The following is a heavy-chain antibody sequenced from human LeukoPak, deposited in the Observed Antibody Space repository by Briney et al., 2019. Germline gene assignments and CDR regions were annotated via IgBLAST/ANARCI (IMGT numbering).Heavy chain of an antibody. Sequence: GSSVKVSCKASGGTFSSYAISWVRQAPGQGLEWMGRIIPILGIANYAQKFQGRVTITADKSTSTAYMELSSLRSEDTAVYYCARGPAAISRSFGWFDPRGQGTLVTVSS. J-gene: IGHJ5*02. D-gene: IGHD2-2*01. CDR1: GGTFSSYA. CDR3: ARGPAAISRSFGWFDP. V-gene: IGHV1-69*04. CDR2: IIPILGIA.